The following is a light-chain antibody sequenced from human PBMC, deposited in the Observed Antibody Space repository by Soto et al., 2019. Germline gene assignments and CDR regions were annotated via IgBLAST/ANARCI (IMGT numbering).Light chain of an antibody. Sequence: SYELTQPPSVSVSPGQTASITCSGDKLGDKYVCWYQQKPGQSPVLVIYQDTKRPSGIPERFSGSNSGNTATLTVSGTQALDEADYYCQAWDSSTVVFGGGTQLTVL. CDR2: QDT. J-gene: IGLJ2*01. V-gene: IGLV3-1*01. CDR3: QAWDSSTVV. CDR1: KLGDKY.